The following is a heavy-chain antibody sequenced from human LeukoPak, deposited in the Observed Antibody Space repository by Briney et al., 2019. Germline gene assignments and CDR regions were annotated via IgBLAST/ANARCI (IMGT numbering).Heavy chain of an antibody. CDR1: GFTFSSHS. D-gene: IGHD3-22*01. CDR3: ARDLENPYYYDSSGYPMAY. J-gene: IGHJ4*02. Sequence: GGSLRLSCAASGFTFSSHSMNWVRQAPGKGLEWVSSISSSSSYIYYADSVKGRFTISRDNAKNSLYPQMNSLRAEDTAVYYCARDLENPYYYDSSGYPMAYWGQGTLVTVSS. V-gene: IGHV3-21*01. CDR2: ISSSSSYI.